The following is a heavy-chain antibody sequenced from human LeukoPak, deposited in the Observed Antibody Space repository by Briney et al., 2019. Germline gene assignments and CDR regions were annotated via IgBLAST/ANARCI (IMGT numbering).Heavy chain of an antibody. D-gene: IGHD3-10*01. J-gene: IGHJ5*02. Sequence: ASVKVSCKASGYTFTSYGISWVRQAPGQGLEWMGWISAYNGNTNYAQKLQGRVTMTTDTSTSTAYMELRSLRSDDTAVYYCARAAPGGSGGRTFDPWGQGTLVTVSS. CDR2: ISAYNGNT. CDR1: GYTFTSYG. CDR3: ARAAPGGSGGRTFDP. V-gene: IGHV1-18*01.